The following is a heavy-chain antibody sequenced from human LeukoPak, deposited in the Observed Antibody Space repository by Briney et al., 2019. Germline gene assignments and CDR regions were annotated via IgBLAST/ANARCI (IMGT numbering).Heavy chain of an antibody. CDR2: IRYDGSNK. J-gene: IGHJ4*02. CDR1: GFTFSSYG. D-gene: IGHD6-6*01. Sequence: GGSLRLSCAASGFTFSSYGMHWVRQAPGKGLEWVAFIRYDGSNKYYADSVKGRFTISRDNSKNTLYLQMNSLRAEDTAVYYCAKDRGQLVPFDYWSQGTLVTVSS. V-gene: IGHV3-30*02. CDR3: AKDRGQLVPFDY.